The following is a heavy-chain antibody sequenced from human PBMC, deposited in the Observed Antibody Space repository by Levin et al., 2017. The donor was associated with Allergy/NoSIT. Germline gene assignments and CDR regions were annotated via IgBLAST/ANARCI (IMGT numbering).Heavy chain of an antibody. J-gene: IGHJ6*03. V-gene: IGHV4-31*03. D-gene: IGHD2-15*01. Sequence: SQTLSLTCTVSGGSISSGGYYWSWIRQHPGKGLEWIGYIYYSGSTYYNPSLKSRVTISVDTSKNQFSLKLSSVTAADTAVYYCAREEWGSYCSGGSCYNPSMDVWGKGTTVTVSS. CDR3: AREEWGSYCSGGSCYNPSMDV. CDR2: IYYSGST. CDR1: GGSISSGGYY.